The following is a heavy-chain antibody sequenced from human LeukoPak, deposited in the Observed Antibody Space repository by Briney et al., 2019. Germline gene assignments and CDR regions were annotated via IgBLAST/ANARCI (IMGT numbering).Heavy chain of an antibody. CDR2: ISYDGSNK. CDR1: GFTFSSYG. D-gene: IGHD1-26*01. CDR3: ARTKYYLENWFDP. J-gene: IGHJ5*02. Sequence: GGSLRLSCAASGFTFSSYGMHWVRQAPGKGLEWVAVISYDGSNKYYADSVKGRFTISRDNSKNTLYLQMNSLRAEDTAVYYCARTKYYLENWFDPWGQGTLVTVSS. V-gene: IGHV3-30*03.